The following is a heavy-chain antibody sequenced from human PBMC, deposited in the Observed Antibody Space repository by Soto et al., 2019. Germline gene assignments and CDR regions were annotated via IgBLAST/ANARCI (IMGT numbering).Heavy chain of an antibody. J-gene: IGHJ4*02. CDR3: AKVFRTTVTAGYYFDY. CDR2: ISYDGSNK. D-gene: IGHD4-17*01. Sequence: WGSLRLSCAASGFTFSSYGMHWVRQAPGKGLEWVAVISYDGSNKYYADSVKGRFTISRDNSKNTLYLQMNSLRAEDTAVYYCAKVFRTTVTAGYYFDYWGQGTLVTVSS. V-gene: IGHV3-30*18. CDR1: GFTFSSYG.